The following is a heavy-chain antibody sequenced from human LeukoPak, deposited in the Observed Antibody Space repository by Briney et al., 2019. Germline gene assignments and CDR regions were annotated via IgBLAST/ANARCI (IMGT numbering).Heavy chain of an antibody. CDR2: IYYSGST. Sequence: TASETLSLTCTVSGGSIRSSSYYWGWIRQPPGKGLEWVGNIYYSGSTYYNPSLESRVTISVDTSMTQFSLRLTSVTAADTAVYFCARDIGIYPHVAFDIWGQGTLVTVSS. D-gene: IGHD1-26*01. CDR1: GGSIRSSSYY. J-gene: IGHJ3*02. V-gene: IGHV4-39*07. CDR3: ARDIGIYPHVAFDI.